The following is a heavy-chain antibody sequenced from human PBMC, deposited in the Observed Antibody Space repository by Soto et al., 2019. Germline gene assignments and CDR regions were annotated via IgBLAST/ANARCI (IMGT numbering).Heavy chain of an antibody. D-gene: IGHD5-18*01. CDR2: IYHSGST. CDR1: GGSISSGGYS. V-gene: IGHV4-30-2*01. CDR3: ARSQISYSYGPNWFDP. J-gene: IGHJ5*02. Sequence: PSETLSLTCAVSGGSISSGGYSWSWIRQPPGKGLEWIGYIYHSGSTYYNPSLKSRVTISVDRSKNQFSLKLSSVTAADTAVYYCARSQISYSYGPNWFDPWGQGTLVTVSS.